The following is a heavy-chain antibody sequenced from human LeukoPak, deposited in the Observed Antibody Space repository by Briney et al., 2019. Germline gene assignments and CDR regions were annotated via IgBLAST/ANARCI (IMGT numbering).Heavy chain of an antibody. CDR1: GFTFSSYW. CDR2: IKQDGSEK. CDR3: ARASQPYCSGGSCYYFDY. D-gene: IGHD2-15*01. Sequence: GGSLRLSCAASGFTFSSYWMSWVRQAPGKGLEWVANIKQDGSEKYYVDSVKGRFTISRDNAKNSLYLQMNSLRAEDTAVYYCARASQPYCSGGSCYYFDYWGQGTLVTVSS. V-gene: IGHV3-7*01. J-gene: IGHJ4*02.